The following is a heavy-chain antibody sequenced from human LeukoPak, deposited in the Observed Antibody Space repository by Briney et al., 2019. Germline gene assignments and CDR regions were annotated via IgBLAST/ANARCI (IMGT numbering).Heavy chain of an antibody. CDR1: GFTFSSYA. D-gene: IGHD2-2*01. V-gene: IGHV3-30-3*01. Sequence: GGSLRLSCAASGFTFSSYAMHWVRQAPGKGLEWVAVISYDGSNKYYAHSVKGRFTISRDNSKNTLYLQMNSLRAEDTAVYYCARDSRRYCSSTSCAVGYWGQGTLVTVSS. CDR2: ISYDGSNK. J-gene: IGHJ4*02. CDR3: ARDSRRYCSSTSCAVGY.